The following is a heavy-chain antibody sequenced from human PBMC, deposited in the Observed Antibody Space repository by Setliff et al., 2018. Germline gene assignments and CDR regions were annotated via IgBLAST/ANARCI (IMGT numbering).Heavy chain of an antibody. CDR1: GYTFTDFG. Sequence: GASVKVSCKASGYTFTDFGINWVRQAPGQGLEWMGWISPYTGNIYSAQRFQGRVTLTTDTSTSTAYMEVRSLTSDDTAIYYCARLVRYCSTTTCQRASGDEYLGQGTLVTVSS. CDR2: ISPYTGNI. CDR3: ARLVRYCSTTTCQRASGDEY. V-gene: IGHV1-18*01. D-gene: IGHD2-8*01. J-gene: IGHJ4*02.